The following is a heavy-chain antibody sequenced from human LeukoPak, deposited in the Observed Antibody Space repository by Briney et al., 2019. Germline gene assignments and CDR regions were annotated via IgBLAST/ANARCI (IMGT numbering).Heavy chain of an antibody. Sequence: GGSLRLSCAASGFTVSSNYMSWVRQAPGKGLEWVSVIYSGGSTYYADSVKGTFTISRDNSKNTLYLQMNSLRAEDTAVYYCASQVYGSGPFDPWGQGTLVTVSS. J-gene: IGHJ5*02. CDR3: ASQVYGSGPFDP. D-gene: IGHD3-10*01. CDR2: IYSGGST. V-gene: IGHV3-66*04. CDR1: GFTVSSNY.